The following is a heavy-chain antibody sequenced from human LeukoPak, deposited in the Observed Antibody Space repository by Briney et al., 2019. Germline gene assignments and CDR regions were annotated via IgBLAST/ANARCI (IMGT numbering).Heavy chain of an antibody. V-gene: IGHV4-31*03. CDR2: ICYSGST. Sequence: SQTLSLTCTVSGDSLVSGGYCWSWIRQHPGKGLEWIGYICYSGSTYYNPSLKSRVTISVDRSKNQFSLKLSSVTAADTAVYYCAREHSSSSRDTDYWGQGTLVTVSS. CDR3: AREHSSSSRDTDY. CDR1: GDSLVSGGYC. J-gene: IGHJ4*02. D-gene: IGHD6-6*01.